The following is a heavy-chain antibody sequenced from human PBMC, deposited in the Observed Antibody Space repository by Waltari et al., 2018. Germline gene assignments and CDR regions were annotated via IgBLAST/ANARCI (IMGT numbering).Heavy chain of an antibody. CDR1: GGSFSGYY. D-gene: IGHD7-27*01. CDR2: INHSGRT. V-gene: IGHV4-34*01. J-gene: IGHJ6*03. CDR3: ARVLTPYYYYMDV. Sequence: QVQLQQWGAGLLKPSETLSLTCAVYGGSFSGYYWSWIRQPPGKGLEWIGEINHSGRTNYTPSLKSRVTISVDTSKNQFSLKLSSVTAADTAVYYCARVLTPYYYYMDVWGKGTTVTVSS.